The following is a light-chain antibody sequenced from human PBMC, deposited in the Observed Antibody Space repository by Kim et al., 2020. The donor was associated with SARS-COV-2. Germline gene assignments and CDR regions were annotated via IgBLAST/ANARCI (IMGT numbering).Light chain of an antibody. Sequence: GKTVTIACTRSSGSIGSNCVQWYQRRPGSAPTTVIYEDNQRPSGVPDRFSGSIDSSTSSASLTISGLKTEDEADYYCQSYDSSNWVFGGGTQLTVL. V-gene: IGLV6-57*03. CDR3: QSYDSSNWV. CDR2: EDN. J-gene: IGLJ3*02. CDR1: SGSIGSNC.